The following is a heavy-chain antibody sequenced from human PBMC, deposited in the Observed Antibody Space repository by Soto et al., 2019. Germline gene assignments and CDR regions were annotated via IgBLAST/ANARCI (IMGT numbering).Heavy chain of an antibody. CDR1: GASMNSVAFY. J-gene: IGHJ4*02. CDR3: ARSIGTRTYFGY. D-gene: IGHD6-6*01. Sequence: QVQMQESGPGLVKPSQTLSLTCTVSGASMNSVAFYWNWVRQHPEKGLEWIGYVYYTGSAYYKPSLESRAAISIDTSTNQFALNLNSVTAADRVVYYCARSIGTRTYFGYWCQGSLVTISS. CDR2: VYYTGSA. V-gene: IGHV4-31*03.